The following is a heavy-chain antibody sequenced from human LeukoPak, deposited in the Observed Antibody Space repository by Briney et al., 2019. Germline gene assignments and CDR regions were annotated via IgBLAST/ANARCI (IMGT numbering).Heavy chain of an antibody. J-gene: IGHJ4*02. V-gene: IGHV3-30*02. CDR2: IRYDGSKE. CDR3: AKDNTVTTSGPFFDY. Sequence: GGSLRLSCAASGFTFSNYGMNWVRQAPGKGLEWVAFIRYDGSKEYYADSVKGRFTISRDNSRNTLYLQMNSLRAEDTAVYYCAKDNTVTTSGPFFDYWGQGTLVTVSS. D-gene: IGHD4-17*01. CDR1: GFTFSNYG.